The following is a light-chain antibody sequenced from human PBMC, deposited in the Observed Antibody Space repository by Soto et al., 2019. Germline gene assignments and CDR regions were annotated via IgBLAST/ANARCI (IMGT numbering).Light chain of an antibody. CDR3: QQNNSTPPST. CDR1: QSISSY. V-gene: IGKV1-39*01. CDR2: ATS. Sequence: DILLTQSPSSLSASVGDRVTITCRASQSISSYLNWYQQRPGKAPNLLIFATSSLRTGVPSRFRGSRSGADFTLTISNLQPEDFATYYCQQNNSTPPSTFGQGTRLEI. J-gene: IGKJ5*01.